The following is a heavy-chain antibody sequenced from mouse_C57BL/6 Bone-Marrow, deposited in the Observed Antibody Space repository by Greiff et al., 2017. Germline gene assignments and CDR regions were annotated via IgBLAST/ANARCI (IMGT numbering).Heavy chain of an antibody. CDR2: IDPEIGDT. CDR3: SSFDGNYFDF. V-gene: IGHV14-4*01. Sequence: VQLQQSGAELVRPGASVKLSCTASGFNIKDDYIHWVKQRPEQGLEWIGWIDPEIGDTEYASKFQGKATKTSDTSSNTAYLQLRSLTSEDTAVYYCSSFDGNYFDFWGQGTPLTVAS. J-gene: IGHJ2*01. D-gene: IGHD2-3*01. CDR1: GFNIKDDY.